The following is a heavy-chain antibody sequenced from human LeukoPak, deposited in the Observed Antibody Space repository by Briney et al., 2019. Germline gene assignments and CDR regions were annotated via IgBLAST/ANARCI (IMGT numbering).Heavy chain of an antibody. D-gene: IGHD3-16*01. V-gene: IGHV3-30*02. CDR1: GLTFRNNG. Sequence: GGSLRLSCAASGLTFRNNGMHWVRQAPGKGLEWVAFLRFDESDKFYGDSVKGRFTISRDISKNTLFLQMNGLRVEDTAVYYCVKDNPVCHSWGQGTLVTVSS. CDR3: VKDNPVCHS. J-gene: IGHJ4*02. CDR2: LRFDESDK.